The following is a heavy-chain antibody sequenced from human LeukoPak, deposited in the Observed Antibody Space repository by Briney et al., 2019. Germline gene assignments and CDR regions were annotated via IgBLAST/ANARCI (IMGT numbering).Heavy chain of an antibody. V-gene: IGHV1-69*04. J-gene: IGHJ3*02. D-gene: IGHD2-21*01. CDR2: IIPILGIA. CDR1: GGTFSSYT. CDR3: ARDSRLAYRGGDCSDAFDI. Sequence: SVKVSCKASGGTFSSYTISWVRQAPGQGLEWMGRIIPILGIANYAQKFQGRVTITADKSTSTAYMELSSLRSEDTAVYYCARDSRLAYRGGDCSDAFDIWGQGTMVTVSS.